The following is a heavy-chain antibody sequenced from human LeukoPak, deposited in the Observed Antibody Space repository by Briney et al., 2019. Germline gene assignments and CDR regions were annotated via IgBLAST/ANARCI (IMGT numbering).Heavy chain of an antibody. Sequence: ASVKVSCKASGYTFTSYYMHWVRQAPGQGLEWMGLINPSGGSTSYAQKFQGRVTMTRDTSTSTVYMELSSLRSEDTAVYYCARDLRPSGRYCTNGVCPYYYYGMDVWGQGTTVTVSS. V-gene: IGHV1-46*03. CDR2: INPSGGST. D-gene: IGHD2-8*01. CDR3: ARDLRPSGRYCTNGVCPYYYYGMDV. J-gene: IGHJ6*02. CDR1: GYTFTSYY.